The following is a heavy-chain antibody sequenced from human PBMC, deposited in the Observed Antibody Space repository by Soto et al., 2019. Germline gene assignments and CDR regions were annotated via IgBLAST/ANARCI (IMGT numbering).Heavy chain of an antibody. V-gene: IGHV3-21*01. J-gene: IGHJ4*02. CDR3: ARAGNFDWLLPKNFDY. Sequence: GGSLRLSCAASGFTFSSYSMNWVRQAPGKGLEWVSSISSSSSYIYYADSVKGRFTISRDNAKNSLYLQMNSLRAEDTAVYYCARAGNFDWLLPKNFDYWGQGTLVTVSS. CDR2: ISSSSSYI. CDR1: GFTFSSYS. D-gene: IGHD3-9*01.